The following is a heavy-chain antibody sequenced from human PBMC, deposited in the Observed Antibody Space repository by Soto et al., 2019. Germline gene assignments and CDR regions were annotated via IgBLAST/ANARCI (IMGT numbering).Heavy chain of an antibody. CDR3: ARVLGNTIFGVVTHHYYYGMDV. Sequence: LRLSCAASGFTFSSYSMNWVRQAPGKGLEWVSSISSSSSYIYYADSVKGRFTISRDNAKNSLYLQMNSLRAEDTAVYYCARVLGNTIFGVVTHHYYYGMDVWGQGTTVTVSS. V-gene: IGHV3-21*01. D-gene: IGHD3-3*01. CDR2: ISSSSSYI. CDR1: GFTFSSYS. J-gene: IGHJ6*02.